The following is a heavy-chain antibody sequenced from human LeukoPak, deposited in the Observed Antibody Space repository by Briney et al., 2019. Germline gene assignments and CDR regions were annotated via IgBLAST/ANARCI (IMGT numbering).Heavy chain of an antibody. CDR2: IYTSGST. CDR3: ARLIGIGFPNWFDP. D-gene: IGHD2-21*01. J-gene: IGHJ5*02. V-gene: IGHV4-4*07. Sequence: SETLSLTCTVSGGSISSYYWSWIRQPAGKGLEWIGRIYTSGSTNYNPSLKSRVTISVDTSKNQFSLKLSSVTAADTAVYYCARLIGIGFPNWFDPWGQGTLVTVSS. CDR1: GGSISSYY.